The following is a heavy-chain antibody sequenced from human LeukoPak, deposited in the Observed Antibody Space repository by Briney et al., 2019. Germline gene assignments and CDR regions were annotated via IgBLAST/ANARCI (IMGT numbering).Heavy chain of an antibody. V-gene: IGHV1-2*02. CDR1: GYTFTDHY. Sequence: ASVTVSCMDSGYTFTDHYIHWVRQAPGQGREWMGWINPNSGGTKYAQKFQGRVTITSDTSISTAYMELISLRSDDTAVYYCPRVRTTLDYWGQGTLVTVSS. J-gene: IGHJ4*02. D-gene: IGHD1/OR15-1a*01. CDR2: INPNSGGT. CDR3: PRVRTTLDY.